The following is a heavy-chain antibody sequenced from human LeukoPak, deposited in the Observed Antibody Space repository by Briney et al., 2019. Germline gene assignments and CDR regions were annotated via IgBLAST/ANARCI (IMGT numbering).Heavy chain of an antibody. V-gene: IGHV3-30*09. CDR3: ARGRYCTTSSCYSYYHYYNMDV. Sequence: PWGSLTLPYVASGFTFSSHAIHWVRQAPGKGLEWVAVISFDGSNKYYTGSVKGRLAISRDNSKNTLYLQMNSLRAEDTAVYYCARGRYCTTSSCYSYYHYYNMDVWGKGTPVTVSS. CDR1: GFTFSSHA. J-gene: IGHJ6*03. CDR2: ISFDGSNK. D-gene: IGHD2-2*01.